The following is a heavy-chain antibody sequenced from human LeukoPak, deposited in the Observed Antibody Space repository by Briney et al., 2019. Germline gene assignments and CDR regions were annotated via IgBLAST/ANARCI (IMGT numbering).Heavy chain of an antibody. V-gene: IGHV3-23*01. CDR1: GFAFSSYA. J-gene: IGHJ4*02. CDR2: ISGSGGGT. Sequence: GGSLRLSCAASGFAFSSYAMSWVRQAPGKGLEWVSSISGSGGGTYYVDSVKGRFTISRDNSKNTLYLLMNSLRAEDTAVYYCAKSLSTMVRGDPQGQYYFDYWGQGTLVTVSS. CDR3: AKSLSTMVRGDPQGQYYFDY. D-gene: IGHD3-10*01.